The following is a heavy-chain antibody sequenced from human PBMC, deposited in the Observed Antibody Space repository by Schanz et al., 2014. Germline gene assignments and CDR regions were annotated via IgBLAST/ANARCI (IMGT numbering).Heavy chain of an antibody. CDR2: INPNTGGT. V-gene: IGHV1-2*06. CDR1: GYTFIDYS. J-gene: IGHJ5*02. D-gene: IGHD5-12*01. CDR3: AREKGRGYSGLS. Sequence: QVRLVQSGAEVKKPGASVKVSCKASGYTFIDYSLNWVRQAPGQGLEWLGRINPNTGGTNFAQKFQGRVTMTRDTSIPTAYMDLSGLTSDDTAVYYCAREKGRGYSGLSWGQGTLLAVSS.